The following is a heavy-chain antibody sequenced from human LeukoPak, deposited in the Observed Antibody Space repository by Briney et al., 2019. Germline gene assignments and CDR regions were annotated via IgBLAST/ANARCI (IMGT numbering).Heavy chain of an antibody. CDR3: VRVEKFDYGDLFYWYFDL. Sequence: ASVKVSCKASGYTFTSYAMHWVRQAPGQRLEWMGWINAGNGNTKYSQKFQGRVTITADKSTSTAYMELSSLRSEDTAVYYCVRVEKFDYGDLFYWYFDLWGRGTLVTVSS. CDR2: INAGNGNT. J-gene: IGHJ2*01. V-gene: IGHV1-3*01. D-gene: IGHD4-17*01. CDR1: GYTFTSYA.